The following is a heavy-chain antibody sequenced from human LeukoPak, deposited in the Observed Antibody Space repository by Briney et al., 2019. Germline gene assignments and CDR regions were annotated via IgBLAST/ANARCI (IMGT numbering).Heavy chain of an antibody. V-gene: IGHV1-18*01. J-gene: IGHJ4*02. Sequence: ASVKVSCKASGYTFTSYAISWVRQAPGQGLEWMGWISAYNGNTNYAQKLQGRVTMTTDTSTSTAYMELRSLRSDDTAVYYCARDGSDFGLYYFDYWGQGTLVTVSS. D-gene: IGHD1-26*01. CDR3: ARDGSDFGLYYFDY. CDR1: GYTFTSYA. CDR2: ISAYNGNT.